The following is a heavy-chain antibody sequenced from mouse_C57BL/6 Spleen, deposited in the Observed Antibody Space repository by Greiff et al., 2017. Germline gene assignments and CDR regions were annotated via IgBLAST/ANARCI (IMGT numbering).Heavy chain of an antibody. Sequence: VQLQLSGPELVKLGASVKISCKASGYAFSSSWMNWVKQRPGKGLEWIGRMYPGDGATNYNGKFKGKATLTADKSSSTAYMQLSSLTSEDSAVYCCAREDYDAGGFAYWGQGTLVTVSA. CDR1: GYAFSSSW. CDR2: MYPGDGAT. V-gene: IGHV1-82*01. CDR3: AREDYDAGGFAY. D-gene: IGHD2-4*01. J-gene: IGHJ3*01.